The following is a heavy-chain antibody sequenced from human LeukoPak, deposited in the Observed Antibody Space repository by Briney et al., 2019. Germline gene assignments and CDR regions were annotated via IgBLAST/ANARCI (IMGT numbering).Heavy chain of an antibody. CDR1: GYTFNLYY. Sequence: TVKVSCKTSGYTFNLYYMHCVRHAPGQGLEGMRWINPNSCGTNYAQKFQGRVTMTRDTSISTAHMELGRLRSYDTAVYYCARGSNSGYEPTHDYWGQGTLVTVSS. CDR3: ARGSNSGYEPTHDY. D-gene: IGHD5-12*01. J-gene: IGHJ4*02. CDR2: INPNSCGT. V-gene: IGHV1-2*02.